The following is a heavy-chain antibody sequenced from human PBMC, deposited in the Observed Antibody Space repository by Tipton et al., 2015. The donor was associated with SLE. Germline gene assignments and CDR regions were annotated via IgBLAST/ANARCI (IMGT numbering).Heavy chain of an antibody. J-gene: IGHJ5*02. CDR3: ARDNPTYGGDFLNYFDP. V-gene: IGHV3-7*01. CDR1: GFTFSSYW. Sequence: SLRLSCAASGFTFSSYWMSWVRQAPGKGLEWVANIKQDGSEKYYVDSVKGRFTISRDNAKNSLYLQINNLRAEDTAAYYCARDNPTYGGDFLNYFDPWGQGTLVTVSS. CDR2: IKQDGSEK. D-gene: IGHD2-21*02.